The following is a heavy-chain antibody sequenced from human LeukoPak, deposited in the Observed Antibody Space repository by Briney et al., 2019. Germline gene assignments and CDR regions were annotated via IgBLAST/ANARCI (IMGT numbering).Heavy chain of an antibody. D-gene: IGHD6-19*01. J-gene: IGHJ4*02. CDR3: ATNSSGWVFDY. CDR2: IYYSGST. Sequence: PSETLSLTCTVSGGSISNGRYDWGWIRQPPGKGLEWIGSIYYSGSTHYTPSLKSRVTISVDTSKNQFSLKLSSVTAADTAVYYCATNSSGWVFDYWGQGTQVTVSS. V-gene: IGHV4-39*01. CDR1: GGSISNGRYD.